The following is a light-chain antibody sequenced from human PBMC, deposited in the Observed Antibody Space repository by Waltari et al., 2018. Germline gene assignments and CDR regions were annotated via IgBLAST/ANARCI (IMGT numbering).Light chain of an antibody. CDR1: SGSHASNY. Sequence: NFMLTQPHSVSESPRKTVTISCTRSSGSHASNYVQWYQQRPGSSPTTVIYENNQRPSGVPDRFSGSIDSSSNSASLTISGLKTEDEADYYCQSYDSSNRGVFGGGTKLTVL. CDR3: QSYDSSNRGV. J-gene: IGLJ3*02. CDR2: ENN. V-gene: IGLV6-57*01.